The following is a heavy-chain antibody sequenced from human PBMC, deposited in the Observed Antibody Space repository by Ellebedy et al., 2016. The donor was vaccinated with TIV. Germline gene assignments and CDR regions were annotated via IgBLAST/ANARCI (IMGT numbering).Heavy chain of an antibody. Sequence: AASVKVSCKASGYTFTSHDLNWVRQATGQGLEWIGWMKPNDGDIGYVEKFQGRVTMTRDTSTGTAYMELRSLGFEDTAVYYCARLGECRGGSCYSNLWGQGTLVTVSS. V-gene: IGHV1-8*01. CDR3: ARLGECRGGSCYSNL. CDR1: GYTFTSHD. J-gene: IGHJ5*02. D-gene: IGHD2-15*01. CDR2: MKPNDGDI.